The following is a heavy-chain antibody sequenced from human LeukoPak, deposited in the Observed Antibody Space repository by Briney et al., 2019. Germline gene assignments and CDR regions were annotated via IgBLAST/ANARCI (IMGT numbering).Heavy chain of an antibody. J-gene: IGHJ4*02. Sequence: ASVKVSCKASGYTFTGYYIHWVRQAPGQGLEWMGWINPNSGGTNYAQKFQGRVTMTSDTSINTAYMELSGLRSDDTAMYYCAGLNCNNGVCYNFDYWGQGTLVTVSS. CDR3: AGLNCNNGVCYNFDY. CDR2: INPNSGGT. CDR1: GYTFTGYY. V-gene: IGHV1-2*02. D-gene: IGHD2-8*01.